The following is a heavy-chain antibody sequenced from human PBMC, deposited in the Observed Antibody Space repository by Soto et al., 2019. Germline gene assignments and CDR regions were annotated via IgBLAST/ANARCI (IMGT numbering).Heavy chain of an antibody. J-gene: IGHJ4*02. V-gene: IGHV1-18*01. D-gene: IGHD3-10*02. CDR1: GYTFSKFG. Sequence: ASVKVSCKASGYTFSKFGISWVRQAPGQGLEWMGWITAFNSNTRYAQTFQGRVTMTTDTSTRTAYMELRSLTSDDTAVYYCARDRTLVCAVRALDFWGQGTQVTVSS. CDR2: ITAFNSNT. CDR3: ARDRTLVCAVRALDF.